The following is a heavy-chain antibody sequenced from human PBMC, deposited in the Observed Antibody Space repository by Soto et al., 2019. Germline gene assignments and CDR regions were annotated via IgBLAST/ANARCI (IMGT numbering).Heavy chain of an antibody. CDR2: IFHVGST. CDR1: GGSISTNQW. CDR3: ARLQPDTSGYYFDH. J-gene: IGHJ4*02. Sequence: QVHLQESGPGLVKPSGTLSLTCAVSGGSISTNQWWNWVRQAPGKGLEWIGEIFHVGSTNYNPSLKSRFIISVDKSKHQFSLNLSSVTAADTAVYYCARLQPDTSGYYFDHWGQGALVNVFS. V-gene: IGHV4-4*02. D-gene: IGHD3-3*01.